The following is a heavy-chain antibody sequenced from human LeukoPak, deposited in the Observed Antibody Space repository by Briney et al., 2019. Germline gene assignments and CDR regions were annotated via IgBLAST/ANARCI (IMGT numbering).Heavy chain of an antibody. V-gene: IGHV3-7*01. CDR2: INQGGSVK. J-gene: IGHJ4*02. CDR3: ARGRSYCSGGSCYELDY. CDR1: GFTFRSYW. Sequence: GGSLRLSCAASGFTFRSYWMSWVRQAPGKGLEWVANINQGGSVKYYVDSVKGRFTISRDDAKNSLYVQMNSLRDEDAAVYYCARGRSYCSGGSCYELDYWGQGALVTVSS. D-gene: IGHD2-15*01.